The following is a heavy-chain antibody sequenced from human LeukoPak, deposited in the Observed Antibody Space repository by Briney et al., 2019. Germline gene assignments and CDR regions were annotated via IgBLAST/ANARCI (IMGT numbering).Heavy chain of an antibody. Sequence: GGSLRLSCAASGFTFNSYSMTWVRQAPGKGLEGVSSISGDSSHIYYADSLKGRFTISRDNAQKSLYLQMNSLRAEDTAVYYCARDLSPLSVFDLWGQGTLVTVTS. V-gene: IGHV3-21*01. CDR3: ARDLSPLSVFDL. CDR2: ISGDSSHI. J-gene: IGHJ4*02. CDR1: GFTFNSYS. D-gene: IGHD3-3*02.